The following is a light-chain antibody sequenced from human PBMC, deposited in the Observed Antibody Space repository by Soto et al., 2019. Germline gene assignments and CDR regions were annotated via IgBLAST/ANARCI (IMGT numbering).Light chain of an antibody. CDR1: SSNIGENY. Sequence: QSVLTQPPSVSASPGQKVTISCTGTSSNIGENYVSWYQQYPGAAPQLVIYDNVKRSPGVPDRFSGSKSGTSATLVITGLQAGDEADYYCGSWANSLSAGLFGAGTKVTVL. J-gene: IGLJ1*01. V-gene: IGLV1-51*01. CDR2: DNV. CDR3: GSWANSLSAGL.